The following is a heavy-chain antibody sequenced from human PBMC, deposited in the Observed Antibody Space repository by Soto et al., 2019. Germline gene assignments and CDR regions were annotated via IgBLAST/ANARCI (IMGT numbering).Heavy chain of an antibody. CDR2: IWYDGSNK. V-gene: IGHV3-33*01. J-gene: IGHJ6*02. CDR3: ARDRETGGIGVVPSAITQYGRDV. CDR1: GFTFSSYG. Sequence: GGSLRLSCAASGFTFSSYGMHWVRQAPGKGQEWVAVIWYDGSNKYYADSVKGRFTISRENSKNTLYLQMNSLRAEDTAVYYCARDRETGGIGVVPSAITQYGRDVWGRGSTVTIAS. D-gene: IGHD2-2*01.